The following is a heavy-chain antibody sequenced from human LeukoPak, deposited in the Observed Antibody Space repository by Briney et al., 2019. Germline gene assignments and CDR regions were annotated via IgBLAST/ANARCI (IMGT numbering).Heavy chain of an antibody. D-gene: IGHD6-19*01. Sequence: GGSLRLSCAASGFTFDDYTMHWVRQAPGKGLEWVSLISWDGGSTYYADSVKGRFTISRDNSKNSLYLQMNSLRTEDTALYYCAKDGCSSGWYRGEYYFDYWGQGTLVTVSS. CDR1: GFTFDDYT. J-gene: IGHJ4*02. V-gene: IGHV3-43*01. CDR2: ISWDGGST. CDR3: AKDGCSSGWYRGEYYFDY.